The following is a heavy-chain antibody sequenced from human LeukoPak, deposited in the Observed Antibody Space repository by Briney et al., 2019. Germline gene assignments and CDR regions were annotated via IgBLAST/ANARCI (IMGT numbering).Heavy chain of an antibody. J-gene: IGHJ5*02. CDR1: GGSISSGDYY. CDR2: MYYSGST. CDR3: ARPYYYDSRIDP. V-gene: IGHV4-30-4*01. Sequence: PSETLSLTCTVSGGSISSGDYYWSWIRQPPGKGLEWIEYMYYSGSTYYNPSLKSRATISVDTSKNQFSLKLSSVTAADTAVYYCARPYYYDSRIDPWGQGTLVTVSS. D-gene: IGHD3-22*01.